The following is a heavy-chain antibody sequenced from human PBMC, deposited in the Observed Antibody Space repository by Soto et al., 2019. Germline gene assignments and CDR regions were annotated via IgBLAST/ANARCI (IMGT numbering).Heavy chain of an antibody. J-gene: IGHJ4*01. D-gene: IGHD6-19*01. Sequence: GGSLRLSCTASGFMFSAYAMLWVRQAPGKGLEWVAAMSYDGTNTYYADFVKGRFTISRDNSKNTLFLQMSSLTADDSAVYYCARDPSPYTSGWYGIDFWGLGTLVTVSS. V-gene: IGHV3-30-3*01. CDR2: MSYDGTNT. CDR3: ARDPSPYTSGWYGIDF. CDR1: GFMFSAYA.